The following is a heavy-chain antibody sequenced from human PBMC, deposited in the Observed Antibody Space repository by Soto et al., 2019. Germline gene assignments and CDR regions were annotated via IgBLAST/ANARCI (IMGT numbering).Heavy chain of an antibody. CDR2: IYHSGST. J-gene: IGHJ4*02. V-gene: IGHV4-30-2*01. CDR1: GGSISSGGYS. Sequence: SETLSLTCAVSGGSISSGGYSWSWIRQPPGKGLEWIGYIYHSGSTYYNPSLKSRVTISVDRSKNQFSLKLSSVTAADTAVYYCARGDGVFDGYFDYWGQGTLVTVSS. CDR3: ARGDGVFDGYFDY. D-gene: IGHD3-10*01.